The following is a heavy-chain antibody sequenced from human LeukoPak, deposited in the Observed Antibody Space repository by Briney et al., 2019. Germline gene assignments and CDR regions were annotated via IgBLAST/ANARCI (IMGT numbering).Heavy chain of an antibody. V-gene: IGHV3-53*01. J-gene: IGHJ5*02. Sequence: GGSLRLSCAASGFTVSSNYMSWVRQAPGKGLEWVSVIYSGGSTYYADSAKGRFTISRDNSKNTLYLQMNSLRAEDTAVYYCARDTVTTGGVWFDPWGQATLVTVSP. CDR1: GFTVSSNY. D-gene: IGHD4-17*01. CDR2: IYSGGST. CDR3: ARDTVTTGGVWFDP.